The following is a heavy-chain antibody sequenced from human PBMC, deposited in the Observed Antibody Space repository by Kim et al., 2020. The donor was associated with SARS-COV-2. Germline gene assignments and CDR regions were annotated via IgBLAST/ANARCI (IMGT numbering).Heavy chain of an antibody. V-gene: IGHV3-30-3*01. D-gene: IGHD6-13*01. CDR2: ISYDGSNK. Sequence: GGSLRLSCAASGFTLSSYAMHWVRQAPGKGLEWVAVISYDGSNKYYADSVKGRFTISRDNSKNTLYLQMNSLRAEDTAVYYCARDPGADIAAAGLLRFGAFDIWGQGTMVTVSS. J-gene: IGHJ3*02. CDR1: GFTLSSYA. CDR3: ARDPGADIAAAGLLRFGAFDI.